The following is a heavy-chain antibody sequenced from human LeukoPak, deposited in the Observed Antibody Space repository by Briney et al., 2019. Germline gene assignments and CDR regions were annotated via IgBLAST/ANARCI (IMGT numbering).Heavy chain of an antibody. D-gene: IGHD3-3*01. CDR2: IYYSGST. CDR1: GGSISSSSYY. J-gene: IGHJ6*03. Sequence: PSETLSLTCTVSGGSISSSSYYWGWIRQPPGKGLEWIGSIYYSGSTYYNPSLKSRVTISVDTSKNQFSLKLSSVTAADTAVYYCARASHPYYDFWSGYFLSPYYYYMDVWGKGTTVTVSS. CDR3: ARASHPYYDFWSGYFLSPYYYYMDV. V-gene: IGHV4-39*07.